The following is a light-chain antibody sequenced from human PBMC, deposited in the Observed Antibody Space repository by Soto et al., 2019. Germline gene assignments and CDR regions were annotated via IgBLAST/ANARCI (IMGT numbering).Light chain of an antibody. V-gene: IGKV3-15*01. CDR3: HQYSDWPPYT. CDR2: GAS. J-gene: IGKJ2*01. CDR1: QSVSSN. Sequence: DMVMTQSPAILSVSLGGRATLSCRASQSVSSNLAWYQQRPGQAPRLLIYGASTRATGIPDRFSGSGSGTEFTLTIISLQSEEFAVYYCHQYSDWPPYTFGQGTTLEIK.